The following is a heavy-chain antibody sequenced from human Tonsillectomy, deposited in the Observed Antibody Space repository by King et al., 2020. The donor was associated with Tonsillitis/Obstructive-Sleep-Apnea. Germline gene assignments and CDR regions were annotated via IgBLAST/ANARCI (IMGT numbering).Heavy chain of an antibody. D-gene: IGHD4-17*01. CDR1: GGSISSGGYY. J-gene: IGHJ4*02. V-gene: IGHV4-31*01. Sequence: QLQESGPGLVKPSQTLSLTCTVSGGSISSGGYYWSWIRQHPGKGLGWIGYIYYSGSTYYNPSLKSLATISVDTSKNQFSLKLSSVTAADTAVYYCARGTTVTPFDYWGQGTLVTVSS. CDR3: ARGTTVTPFDY. CDR2: IYYSGST.